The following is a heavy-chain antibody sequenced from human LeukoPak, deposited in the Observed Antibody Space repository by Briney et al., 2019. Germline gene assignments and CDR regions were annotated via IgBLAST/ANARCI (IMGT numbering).Heavy chain of an antibody. CDR2: IYYSGST. J-gene: IGHJ4*02. Sequence: SETLSLTCTVSGGSISSGGYYWSWIRQHPGKGLEWIGYIYYSGSTYYNPSPKSRVTISVDTSKNQFSLKLSSVTAADTAVYYCARSGRVTSPLFDYWGQGTLVTVSS. CDR3: ARSGRVTSPLFDY. D-gene: IGHD4-17*01. V-gene: IGHV4-31*03. CDR1: GGSISSGGYY.